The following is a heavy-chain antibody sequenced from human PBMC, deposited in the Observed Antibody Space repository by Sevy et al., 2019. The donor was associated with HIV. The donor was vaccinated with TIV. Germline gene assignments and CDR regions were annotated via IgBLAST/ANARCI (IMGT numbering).Heavy chain of an antibody. V-gene: IGHV3-21*01. CDR1: GFTFSSYS. CDR3: ARDFYGSRSYILADAFDI. CDR2: ISSSSSYI. D-gene: IGHD3-10*01. J-gene: IGHJ3*02. Sequence: GESLKISCAASGFTFSSYSMNWVRQAPGKGLEWVSSISSSSSYIYYADSVKGRFTISRDNAKNSLYLQMNSLRAEDTAVYYCARDFYGSRSYILADAFDIWGQGTMVTVSS.